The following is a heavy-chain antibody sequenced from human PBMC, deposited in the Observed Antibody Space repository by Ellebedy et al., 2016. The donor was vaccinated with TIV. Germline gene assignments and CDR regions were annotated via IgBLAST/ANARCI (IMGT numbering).Heavy chain of an antibody. CDR1: GFTFSSYW. CDR2: IKQDGSEK. J-gene: IGHJ3*02. Sequence: GGSLRLPCAASGFTFSSYWMSWVRQAPGKGLEWVANIKQDGSEKYYVDSVKGRFTISRDNAKNSLYLQMNSLRAEDTAVYYCAKGEVVAAIGAFDIWGQGTMVTVSS. V-gene: IGHV3-7*03. CDR3: AKGEVVAAIGAFDI. D-gene: IGHD2-21*02.